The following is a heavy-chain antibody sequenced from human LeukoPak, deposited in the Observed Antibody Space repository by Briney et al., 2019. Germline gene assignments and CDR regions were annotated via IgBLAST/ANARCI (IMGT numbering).Heavy chain of an antibody. CDR3: ARNITILDSDSFDY. CDR1: GGSISSDTYY. CDR2: LYYSGST. D-gene: IGHD3-10*01. J-gene: IGHJ4*02. Sequence: SETLSLTCTVSGGSISSDTYYWAWIRPPPGKGLEWIGSLYYSGSTYYNPSLKSRVTISVDTSRNQFSLRLSSVTAADTAVYYCARNITILDSDSFDYWGQGTVVRVFS. V-gene: IGHV4-39*01.